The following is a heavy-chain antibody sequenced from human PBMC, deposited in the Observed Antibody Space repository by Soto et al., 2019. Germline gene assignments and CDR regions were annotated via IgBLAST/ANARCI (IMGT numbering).Heavy chain of an antibody. J-gene: IGHJ6*02. D-gene: IGHD3-16*01. Sequence: GGSLRLSCAASGFTFSSYGMHWVRQAPGKGLEWVAVIWYDGSNKYYADSVKGRFTISRDNSKNTLYLQMNSLRAEDTAVYYCARDGGAQGYYYYGMDVWGQGNTVTV. CDR2: IWYDGSNK. V-gene: IGHV3-33*01. CDR3: ARDGGAQGYYYYGMDV. CDR1: GFTFSSYG.